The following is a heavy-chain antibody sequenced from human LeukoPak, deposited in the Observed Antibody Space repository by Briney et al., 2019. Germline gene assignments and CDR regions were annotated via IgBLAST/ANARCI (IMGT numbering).Heavy chain of an antibody. CDR3: ANHLWTI. Sequence: PGGSLRLSCATSGFTFSSYAMNWVRQAPGKGLEWVSGISGSEGSTYYADSVKGRFTTSRDNSKNTLYLQMNSLRAEDTAVYYCANHLWTIWGQGTMVTVSS. CDR1: GFTFSSYA. V-gene: IGHV3-23*01. D-gene: IGHD2-21*01. J-gene: IGHJ3*02. CDR2: ISGSEGST.